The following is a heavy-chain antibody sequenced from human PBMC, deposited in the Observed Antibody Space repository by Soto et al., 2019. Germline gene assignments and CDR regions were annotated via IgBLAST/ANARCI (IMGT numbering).Heavy chain of an antibody. Sequence: QVQLVQSGAEVKKPGSSVKVSCKASGGTFSSYAISWVRQAPGQGLEWMGGIIPIFGTANYAQKFQGRVTITADESTSTAYMELSSLRSEDTAVYYCARGTLYSSSWYGWGGDYYYYYGMDVWGQGTTVTVSS. V-gene: IGHV1-69*01. D-gene: IGHD6-13*01. J-gene: IGHJ6*02. CDR2: IIPIFGTA. CDR1: GGTFSSYA. CDR3: ARGTLYSSSWYGWGGDYYYYYGMDV.